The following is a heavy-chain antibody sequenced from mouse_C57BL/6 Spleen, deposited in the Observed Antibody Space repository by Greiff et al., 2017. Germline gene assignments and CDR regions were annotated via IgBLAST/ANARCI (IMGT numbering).Heavy chain of an antibody. V-gene: IGHV1-52*01. CDR1: GYTFTSYW. J-gene: IGHJ2*01. Sequence: QVQLQQPGAELVRPGSSVKLSCKASGYTFTSYWMHWVKQRPIQGLEWIGNIDPSDSETHYNQKFKDKATLTVDKSSSTAYMQLSSLTSEDSAVYYCAREGAAQALGFDYWGQGTTLTVSS. CDR2: IDPSDSET. CDR3: AREGAAQALGFDY. D-gene: IGHD3-2*02.